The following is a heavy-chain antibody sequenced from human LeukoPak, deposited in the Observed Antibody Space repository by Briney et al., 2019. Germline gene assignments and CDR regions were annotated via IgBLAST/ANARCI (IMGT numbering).Heavy chain of an antibody. V-gene: IGHV4-34*01. D-gene: IGHD3-16*01. CDR1: GGSFSGYY. J-gene: IGHJ4*02. CDR3: ARRTRWRHVGDYFDY. CDR2: INHSGST. Sequence: SETLSLTCAVYGGSFSGYYWSWIRQPPGKGLEWIGEINHSGSTNYNPSLKSRVTISVDTSKNQFSLKLSSVTAADTAVYYCARRTRWRHVGDYFDYWGQGTLVTVSS.